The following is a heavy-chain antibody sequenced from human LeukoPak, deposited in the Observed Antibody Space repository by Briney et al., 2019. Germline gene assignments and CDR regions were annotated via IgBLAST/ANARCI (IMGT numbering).Heavy chain of an antibody. V-gene: IGHV3-23*01. CDR3: AKSQLVRGGYYYYGMDV. CDR1: GFTFSDYA. Sequence: GGSLRLSCAASGFTFSDYAMSWVRQTPGKGLEWVSGISKSGGGTYYADSVKGRFTISRDNSKNTLYLQMNSLRVEDTAVYYCAKSQLVRGGYYYYGMDVWGQGTTATVSS. D-gene: IGHD3-10*01. J-gene: IGHJ6*02. CDR2: ISKSGGGT.